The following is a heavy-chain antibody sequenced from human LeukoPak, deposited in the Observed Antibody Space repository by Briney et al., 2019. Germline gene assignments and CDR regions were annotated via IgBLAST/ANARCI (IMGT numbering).Heavy chain of an antibody. CDR1: GGSISSSSYY. D-gene: IGHD5-18*01. CDR3: ATVQRFAFDI. J-gene: IGHJ3*02. V-gene: IGHV4-39*07. CDR2: IYYSGST. Sequence: SETLSFTCTVSGGSISSSSYYWGWIRQPPGKGLEWIGSIYYSGSTYYNPSLKSRVTISVDTSKNQFSLKLSSVTAADTAVYYCATVQRFAFDIWGQGTMVTVSS.